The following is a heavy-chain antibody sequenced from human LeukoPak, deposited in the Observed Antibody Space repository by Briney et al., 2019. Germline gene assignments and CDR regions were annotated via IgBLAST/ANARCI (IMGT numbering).Heavy chain of an antibody. Sequence: GASVKVPCKASGGTFSSYAISWVRQAPGQGLEWMGGIIPIFGTANYAQKFQGRVTITADESTSTAYMELSSLRSEDTAVYYCARDPRYCSSTSCYRSYYYYGMDVWGQGTTVTVSS. V-gene: IGHV1-69*13. CDR1: GGTFSSYA. D-gene: IGHD2-2*02. CDR2: IIPIFGTA. CDR3: ARDPRYCSSTSCYRSYYYYGMDV. J-gene: IGHJ6*02.